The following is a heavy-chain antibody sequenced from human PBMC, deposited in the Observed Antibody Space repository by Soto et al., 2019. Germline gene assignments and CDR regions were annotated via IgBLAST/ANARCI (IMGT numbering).Heavy chain of an antibody. Sequence: QLQLQESGPGLVKSSETLSLTCTVSGGSISKGNYFWGWIRQAPGKGLGGIASILYSGTTSYNSSLKSRVAISVDTSKNQFSLELNSVTAADTAVYYCARLGWGNGDSDYWGQGTLVTVSS. D-gene: IGHD2-21*01. V-gene: IGHV4-39*01. CDR1: GGSISKGNYF. J-gene: IGHJ4*02. CDR3: ARLGWGNGDSDY. CDR2: ILYSGTT.